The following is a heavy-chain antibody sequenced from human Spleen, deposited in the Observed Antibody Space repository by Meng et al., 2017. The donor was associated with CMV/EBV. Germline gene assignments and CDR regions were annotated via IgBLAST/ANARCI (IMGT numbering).Heavy chain of an antibody. CDR1: GLTFSSYS. V-gene: IGHV3-21*01. D-gene: IGHD4/OR15-4a*01. CDR3: ARGMVGTRGFDC. Sequence: CAASGLTFSSYSMNWVRQAPGKGLEWVSSISSSSSYIYYADSVKGRFTISRDNAKNSLYLQMNSLRAEDTAVYYCARGMVGTRGFDCWGQGTLVTVSS. J-gene: IGHJ4*02. CDR2: ISSSSSYI.